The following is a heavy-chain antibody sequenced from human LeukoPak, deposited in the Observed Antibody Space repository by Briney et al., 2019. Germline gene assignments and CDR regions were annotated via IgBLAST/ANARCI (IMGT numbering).Heavy chain of an antibody. J-gene: IGHJ5*02. V-gene: IGHV1-2*02. D-gene: IGHD4-23*01. CDR1: GYTFTGYY. CDR3: ARSRYGGNSNRFDP. CDR2: INPNSGGT. Sequence: ASVKVSCKASGYTFTGYYMHWVRQAPGQGLEWMGWINPNSGGTNYAQKFQGRVTMTRDTSISTAYMELSRLRSDDTAVYYCARSRYGGNSNRFDPWGQGTLVTVSS.